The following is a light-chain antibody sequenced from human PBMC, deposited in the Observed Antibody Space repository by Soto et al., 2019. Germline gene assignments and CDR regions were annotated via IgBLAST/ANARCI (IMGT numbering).Light chain of an antibody. CDR2: EVS. CDR3: SSYTTSSTHWV. V-gene: IGLV2-14*01. CDR1: SSDVGGYNY. J-gene: IGLJ3*02. Sequence: QSVLTQPASVSGSPGQSITISCTGTSSDVGGYNYVSWYQQHPGKAPKLMIYEVSNRPSGFSNRFSGSKSGNTASLTISGLQAEDEAVYYCSSYTTSSTHWVFGGGTKLTVL.